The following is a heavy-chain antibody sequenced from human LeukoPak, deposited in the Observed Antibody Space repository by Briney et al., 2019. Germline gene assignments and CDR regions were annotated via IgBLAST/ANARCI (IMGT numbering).Heavy chain of an antibody. V-gene: IGHV4-34*01. D-gene: IGHD5-24*01. CDR2: IDYSGST. CDR1: GGSSSGYY. CDR3: ARDLEMATSWDDAFDI. Sequence: SETLSLTCAVYGGSSSGYYWSWIRQPPGKGLEWIGNIDYSGSTYYSPSLKSRVTISVDTSKNQFSLKLSSLTAADTAIYYCARDLEMATSWDDAFDIWGQGTMVTVSS. J-gene: IGHJ3*02.